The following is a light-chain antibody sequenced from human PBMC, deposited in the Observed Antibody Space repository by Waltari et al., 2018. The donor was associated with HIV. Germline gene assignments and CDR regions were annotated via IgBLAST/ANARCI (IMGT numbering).Light chain of an antibody. V-gene: IGLV7-43*01. CDR3: MLFFLMSYF. CDR2: SAI. Sequence: QTVVTQEPSLPVSPGETVALTCSSATGPVGNGHYVNGFQQKPGQPPRPLSYSAIRRHPVNLARLSGCLVGHRAALTLSNVWPEDQADYLCMLFFLMSYFFRGGTKVTVL. CDR1: TGPVGNGHY. J-gene: IGLJ2*01.